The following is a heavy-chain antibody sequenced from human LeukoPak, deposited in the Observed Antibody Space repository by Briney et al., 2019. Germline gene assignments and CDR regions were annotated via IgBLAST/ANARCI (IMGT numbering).Heavy chain of an antibody. CDR3: ARLRFAFWSGYTHPYFDY. D-gene: IGHD3-3*01. CDR2: IYTSGST. J-gene: IGHJ4*02. Sequence: SETLSLTCTVSGGSISSGSYYWSWIRQPAGKGLEWIGRIYTSGSTNYNPSLKSRVTISVDTSKNQFSLKLSSVAATDTAVYFCARLRFAFWSGYTHPYFDYWGQGTPVTVSS. V-gene: IGHV4-61*02. CDR1: GGSISSGSYY.